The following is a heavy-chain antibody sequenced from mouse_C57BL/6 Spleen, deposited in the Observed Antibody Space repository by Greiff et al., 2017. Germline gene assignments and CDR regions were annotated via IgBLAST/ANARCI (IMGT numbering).Heavy chain of an antibody. CDR1: YFAFMASA. Sequence: LQQSGAELVRPGSSVKLSCKDSYFAFMASAMHWVKQRPGHGLEWIGSFTMYSDATEYSENFKGKATVTANTSSSTAYMELSSLTAEDSAVXYCARGREGFYYAMDYWGQGTSVTVSS. J-gene: IGHJ4*01. CDR2: FTMYSDAT. CDR3: ARGREGFYYAMDY. V-gene: IGHV1-49*01.